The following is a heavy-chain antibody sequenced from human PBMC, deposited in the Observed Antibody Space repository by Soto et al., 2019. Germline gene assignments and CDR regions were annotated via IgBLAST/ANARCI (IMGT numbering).Heavy chain of an antibody. Sequence: QVQLVESGGGVVQPGRSLRVSCAASGFTFSIYAMHWVRQAPGTGLEWVAVISYDGTKTYYADSVKSRFTISRDNCKNTVYLQMNSLRDEDTAVYYCAKVRGPRRQWVIVPFDYWGQGTLVTVAP. D-gene: IGHD6-19*01. V-gene: IGHV3-30*18. CDR1: GFTFSIYA. J-gene: IGHJ4*02. CDR2: ISYDGTKT. CDR3: AKVRGPRRQWVIVPFDY.